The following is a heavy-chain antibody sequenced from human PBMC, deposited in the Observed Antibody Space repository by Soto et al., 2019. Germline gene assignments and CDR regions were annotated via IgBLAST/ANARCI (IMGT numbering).Heavy chain of an antibody. CDR1: GFSFRSFG. D-gene: IGHD3-10*01. CDR2: ISYDGSNK. CDR3: AKDRDGSGEAGGMDV. J-gene: IGHJ6*02. V-gene: IGHV3-30*18. Sequence: PGGSLRLSCTASGFSFRSFGMHWVRQAPGKGLEWVAIISYDGSNKKYADSVKGRFTISRDNSKNTLYLQMNSLRPEDTAVYYCAKDRDGSGEAGGMDVWGQGTTVTVSS.